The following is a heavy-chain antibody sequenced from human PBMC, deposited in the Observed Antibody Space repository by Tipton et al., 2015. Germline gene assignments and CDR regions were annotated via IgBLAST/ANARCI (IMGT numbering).Heavy chain of an antibody. J-gene: IGHJ4*02. Sequence: LSLTCTVSSDSISKYYWSWIRQPPGKELEWIGYIQYSGSTNYNPSLKSRVTISVDTSKTQFSLKMSSVTASDTAVYYCARARGRHGGLFDSWGQGTLVTVSS. CDR2: IQYSGST. CDR1: SDSISKYY. D-gene: IGHD4-23*01. CDR3: ARARGRHGGLFDS. V-gene: IGHV4-59*01.